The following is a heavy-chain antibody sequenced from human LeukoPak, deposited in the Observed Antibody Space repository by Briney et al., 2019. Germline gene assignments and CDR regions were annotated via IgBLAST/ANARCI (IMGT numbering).Heavy chain of an antibody. V-gene: IGHV4-61*02. D-gene: IGHD1-1*01. J-gene: IGHJ3*02. CDR3: ATGTTGTAAFDI. CDR2: IYTSGST. Sequence: SETLSLTCTVSGGSISSGSYYWSWIRQPPGKGLEWIGRIYTSGSTNYNPSLKSRVTISVDTSKNQFSLKLSSVTAADTAVYYCATGTTGTAAFDIWGQGTMVTVSS. CDR1: GGSISSGSYY.